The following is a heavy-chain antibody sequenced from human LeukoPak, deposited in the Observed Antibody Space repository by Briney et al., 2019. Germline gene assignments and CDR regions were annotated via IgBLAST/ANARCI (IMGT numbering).Heavy chain of an antibody. D-gene: IGHD3-10*01. CDR3: ATDPSNYGSGSSFDY. CDR2: ISYDGSNQ. V-gene: IGHV3-30*03. Sequence: GRSLRLSCAASGFAFSAYGMHWVRQAPGKGLEWVAVISYDGSNQYYAGSVRGRFTISRDNSKNTLYLQMNSLRPEDTAVYYCATDPSNYGSGSSFDYWGQGTLVTVSS. CDR1: GFAFSAYG. J-gene: IGHJ4*02.